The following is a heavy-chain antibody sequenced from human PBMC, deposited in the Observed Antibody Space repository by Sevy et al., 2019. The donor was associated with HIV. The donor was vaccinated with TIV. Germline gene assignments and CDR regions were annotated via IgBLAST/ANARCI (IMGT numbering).Heavy chain of an antibody. D-gene: IGHD3-22*01. CDR2: NYYSGST. Sequence: SETLSLTCTVSGGSISSSSYYWGWIRQPPGKGLEWIGSNYYSGSTYYNPSLKSRVTISVDTSKNQFSLKLSSVTAADTAVYYCARSLIQVVITTSFDYWGQGTLVTVSS. CDR1: GGSISSSSYY. V-gene: IGHV4-39*01. CDR3: ARSLIQVVITTSFDY. J-gene: IGHJ4*02.